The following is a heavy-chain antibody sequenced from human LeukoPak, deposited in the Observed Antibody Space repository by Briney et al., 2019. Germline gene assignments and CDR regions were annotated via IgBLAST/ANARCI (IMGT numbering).Heavy chain of an antibody. D-gene: IGHD3-16*01. CDR1: GGSISGYY. CDR3: VRFGVNYDMDV. V-gene: IGHV4-59*01. CDR2: IHYSGGA. Sequence: PSETLSLTCSVSGGSISGYYWTWVRQPPGKGLEWIGQIHYSGGADYNPSLKNRITMSVDTSRNQISLKLSSVTAADTAIYYCVRFGVNYDMDVWGQGTTVTVFS. J-gene: IGHJ6*02.